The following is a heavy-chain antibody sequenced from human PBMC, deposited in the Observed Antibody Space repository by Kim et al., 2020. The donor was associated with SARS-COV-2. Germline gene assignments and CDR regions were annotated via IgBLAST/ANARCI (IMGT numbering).Heavy chain of an antibody. CDR3: ARDLGSGGRRFGELAHY. Sequence: ASVKVSCKASGYTFTGYYMHWVRQAPGQGLEWMGRINPNSGGTNYARKFQGRVTMTRDTSISTAYMELSRLRSDDTAVYYCARDLGSGGRRFGELAHYWGQGTLVTVSS. J-gene: IGHJ4*02. CDR1: GYTFTGYY. V-gene: IGHV1-2*06. D-gene: IGHD3-10*01. CDR2: INPNSGGT.